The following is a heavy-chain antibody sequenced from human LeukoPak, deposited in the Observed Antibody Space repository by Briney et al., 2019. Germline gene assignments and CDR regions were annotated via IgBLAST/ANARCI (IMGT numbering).Heavy chain of an antibody. CDR3: AKDRPRTYYYDSSGYSTYFNY. J-gene: IGHJ4*02. Sequence: GGSLRLSCAASGFTFSSYGMHWVRQAPGKGLEWVAVISYDGSNKYYADSVKGRFTISRDNSKNTLYLQMNSLRAEDTAVYYCAKDRPRTYYYDSSGYSTYFNYWGQGTLVTVSS. V-gene: IGHV3-30*18. D-gene: IGHD3-22*01. CDR1: GFTFSSYG. CDR2: ISYDGSNK.